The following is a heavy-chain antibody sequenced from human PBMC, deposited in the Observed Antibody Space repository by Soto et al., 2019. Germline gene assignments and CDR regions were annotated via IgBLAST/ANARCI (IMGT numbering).Heavy chain of an antibody. CDR3: AKSDSYYYDSSGHQGVDY. V-gene: IGHV3-7*03. D-gene: IGHD3-22*01. CDR2: IKQDGSEK. CDR1: GFIFSTYW. Sequence: PGGSLRLSCAGCGFIFSTYWITWVRHAPGKGLEWVANIKQDGSEKWYVDSVKGRFTISRDNAKNSLYLQMNSLRAEDTAVYYCAKSDSYYYDSSGHQGVDYWGQGTLVTVSS. J-gene: IGHJ4*02.